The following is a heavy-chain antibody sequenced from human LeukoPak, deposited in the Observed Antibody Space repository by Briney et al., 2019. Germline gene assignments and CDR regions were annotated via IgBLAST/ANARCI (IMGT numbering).Heavy chain of an antibody. CDR1: GFTFSSYE. CDR3: ARAYGDSIHFDS. J-gene: IGHJ4*02. CDR2: IKQDGSDK. V-gene: IGHV3-7*04. D-gene: IGHD4-17*01. Sequence: PGGSLRLSCAASGFTFSSYEMNWVRQAPGKGLEWVANIKQDGSDKYYVDSVKGRFTISRDNAKNSLYLQMNSLRAEDAAVYYCARAYGDSIHFDSWGQGTLVTVSS.